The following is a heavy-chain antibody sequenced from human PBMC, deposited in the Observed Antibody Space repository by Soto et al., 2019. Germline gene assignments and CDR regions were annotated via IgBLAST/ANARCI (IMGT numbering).Heavy chain of an antibody. CDR2: IDGSGTTK. V-gene: IGHV3-48*03. J-gene: IGHJ4*02. Sequence: EVQLLESGGGLVQPGGSLRLSCGVSGFTFNDFEMNWVRQAPGKGLEWLAYIDGSGTTKKYADSVRGRFTISRDNPNNSLFLQLSSLRATDTAIYYCARGFGRFNYGGQGTLVCVPS. CDR3: ARGFGRFNY. D-gene: IGHD3-10*01. CDR1: GFTFNDFE.